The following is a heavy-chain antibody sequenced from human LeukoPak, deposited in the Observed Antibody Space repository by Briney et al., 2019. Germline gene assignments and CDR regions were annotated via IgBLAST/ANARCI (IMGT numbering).Heavy chain of an antibody. CDR2: IKQDGSEK. Sequence: GGSLRLSCAASGFTFSSYWMSWVRQAPGKGLEWVANIKQDGSEKYYVDSVKGRFTISRDNAKNSLYLQMNSLRAEDTAVYYCARLGMAYNYYFDYWGQGTLVTVSS. V-gene: IGHV3-7*01. CDR3: ARLGMAYNYYFDY. J-gene: IGHJ4*02. CDR1: GFTFSSYW. D-gene: IGHD1-1*01.